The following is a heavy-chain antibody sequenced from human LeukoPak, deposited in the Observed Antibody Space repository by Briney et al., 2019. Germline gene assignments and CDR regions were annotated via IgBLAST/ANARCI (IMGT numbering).Heavy chain of an antibody. D-gene: IGHD6-19*01. J-gene: IGHJ4*02. CDR1: GYTFTSYA. V-gene: IGHV7-4-1*02. CDR2: INTNTGNP. CDR3: ARDPRTYPSGWYIFPDY. Sequence: GASVKVSCKASGYTFTSYAMNWVRQAPGQGLEWMGWINTNTGNPTYAQGFTGRFVFSLDTSVSTAYLQISSLKAEDTAVYYCARDPRTYPSGWYIFPDYWGQGTLVTVSS.